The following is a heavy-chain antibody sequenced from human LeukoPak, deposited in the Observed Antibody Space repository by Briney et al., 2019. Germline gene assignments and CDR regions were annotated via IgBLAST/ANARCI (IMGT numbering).Heavy chain of an antibody. D-gene: IGHD1-1*01. J-gene: IGHJ4*02. CDR3: VRDETLWTLDW. Sequence: PGGSLRLSCTASGFTFSAHWIHWVRQAPGMGLVWVSRINEDGTDSMYAESVKGRFTISRDNAKNTVYLQMNSLRVEDTAVYHCVRDETLWTLDWWGQGTLVSVSS. CDR2: INEDGTDS. V-gene: IGHV3-74*03. CDR1: GFTFSAHW.